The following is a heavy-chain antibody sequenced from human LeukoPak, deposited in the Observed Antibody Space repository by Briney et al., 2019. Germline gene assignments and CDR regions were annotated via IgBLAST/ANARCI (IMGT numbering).Heavy chain of an antibody. Sequence: GASVKVSCKASGYTFTGYYMHWVRQAPGQGLEWMGWINPNSGGTNYAQEFQGRVTMTRDTSISTAYMELSRLRSDDTAVYYCARDPGFIAAAGDDYWGQGTLVTVSS. J-gene: IGHJ4*02. CDR1: GYTFTGYY. V-gene: IGHV1-2*02. CDR2: INPNSGGT. D-gene: IGHD6-13*01. CDR3: ARDPGFIAAAGDDY.